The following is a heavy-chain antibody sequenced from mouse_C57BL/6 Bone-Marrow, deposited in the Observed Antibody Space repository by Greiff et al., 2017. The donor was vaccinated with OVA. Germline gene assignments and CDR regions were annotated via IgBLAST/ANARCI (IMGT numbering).Heavy chain of an antibody. Sequence: VQLQQSGAELVRPGSSVKMSCKTSGYTFTSYGINWVKQRPGQGLEWIGYIYTGNGYTEYNEKFKGKATLTSATSSSTAYMQLSSLKSEDSAIYFCARYDYDGAWFAYWGQGTLVTVSA. CDR1: GYTFTSYG. CDR3: ARYDYDGAWFAY. CDR2: IYTGNGYT. D-gene: IGHD2-4*01. V-gene: IGHV1-58*01. J-gene: IGHJ3*01.